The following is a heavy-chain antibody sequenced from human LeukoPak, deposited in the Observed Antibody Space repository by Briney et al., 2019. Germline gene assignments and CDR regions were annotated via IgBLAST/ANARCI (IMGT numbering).Heavy chain of an antibody. J-gene: IGHJ5*02. D-gene: IGHD3-3*01. CDR1: GYTFINYV. V-gene: IGHV1-8*01. CDR2: MNPKSGKT. CDR3: ARAIFGVVKWFDP. Sequence: GASVRVSCKASGYTFINYVINWVRQATGQGLEWMGWMNPKSGKTGYAQKFQGRVTMTTNSSISTAYMELGSLRSEDTAVYYCARAIFGVVKWFDPWGQGTLVTVSS.